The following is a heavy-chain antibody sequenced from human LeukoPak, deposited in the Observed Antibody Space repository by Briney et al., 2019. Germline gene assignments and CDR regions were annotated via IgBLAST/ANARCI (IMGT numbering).Heavy chain of an antibody. CDR2: IIPIFGTA. D-gene: IGHD2-21*01. V-gene: IGHV1-69*13. J-gene: IGHJ3*02. CDR1: GGTFSSYA. CDR3: ASSSLHIVVVIAIQGPLDI. Sequence: SVKVSCKASGGTFSSYAISWVRQAPGQGLEWMGGIIPIFGTANYAQKFQGRVTITADESTSTAYMELSSLRSEDTAVYYCASSSLHIVVVIAIQGPLDIWGQGTMVTVSS.